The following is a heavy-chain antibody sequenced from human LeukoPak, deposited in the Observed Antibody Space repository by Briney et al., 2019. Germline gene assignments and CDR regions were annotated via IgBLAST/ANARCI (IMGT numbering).Heavy chain of an antibody. CDR2: IYYSGST. CDR3: ARMKVYYDFWSGYSRDAFDI. J-gene: IGHJ3*02. V-gene: IGHV4-59*11. CDR1: GGSISSHY. Sequence: SETLSLTCTVSGGSISSHYWSWIRQPPGKGLEWIGYIYYSGSTNYNPSLKSRVTISVDTSKNQFSLKLSSVTAADTAVYYCARMKVYYDFWSGYSRDAFDIWGQGTMVTVSS. D-gene: IGHD3-3*01.